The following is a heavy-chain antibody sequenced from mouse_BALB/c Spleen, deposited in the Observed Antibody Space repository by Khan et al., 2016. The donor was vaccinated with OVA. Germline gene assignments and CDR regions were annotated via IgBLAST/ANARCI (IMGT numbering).Heavy chain of an antibody. Sequence: QVQLKESGAELARPGASVKMSCKASGYTFTSHTIHWVKQRPGQGLEWIGYINPRSGYTNYNQKFNDKATLTADKSSSTAYMQLSSLTSEDSAVYYCARRTTEYAMDYWGQGTSVTVSA. CDR1: GYTFTSHT. CDR2: INPRSGYT. V-gene: IGHV1-4*01. D-gene: IGHD2-14*01. CDR3: ARRTTEYAMDY. J-gene: IGHJ4*01.